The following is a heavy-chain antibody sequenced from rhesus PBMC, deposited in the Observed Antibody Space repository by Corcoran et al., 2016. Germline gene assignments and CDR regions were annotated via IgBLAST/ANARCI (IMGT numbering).Heavy chain of an antibody. CDR1: GGSISSGYG. Sequence: QVQLQESGPGLVKPSETLSLTCAVSGGSISSGYGWSWIRQPPGKGLEWIGHFFGSIGSTYYNPSLKSRVTISRDTSKNQFSLKLSAVTAADTAVYYCARQRTAAAGHDYWGQGVLVTVSS. V-gene: IGHV4S7*01. D-gene: IGHD6-25*01. CDR3: ARQRTAAAGHDY. J-gene: IGHJ4*01. CDR2: FFGSIGST.